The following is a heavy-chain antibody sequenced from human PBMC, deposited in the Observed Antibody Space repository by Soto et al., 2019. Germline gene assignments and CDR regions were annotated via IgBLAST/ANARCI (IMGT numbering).Heavy chain of an antibody. CDR1: GFTFSSYG. D-gene: IGHD6-13*01. CDR2: IWYDGSNK. J-gene: IGHJ6*02. CDR3: ARDGYSSSWYGRVYYYYYGMDV. Sequence: GSLRLSCAAFGFTFSSYGMHWVRQAPGKGLEWVAVIWYDGSNKYYADSVKGRFTISRDNSKNTLYLQMNSLRAEDTAVYYCARDGYSSSWYGRVYYYYYGMDVWGQGTTVTVSS. V-gene: IGHV3-33*01.